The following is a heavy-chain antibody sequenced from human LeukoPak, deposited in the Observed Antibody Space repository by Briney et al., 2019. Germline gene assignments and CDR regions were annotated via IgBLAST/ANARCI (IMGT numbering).Heavy chain of an antibody. CDR3: ANVPGGQQLTLNRGETAP. J-gene: IGHJ5*02. CDR2: ISGSGGST. D-gene: IGHD6-13*01. Sequence: PGGSLRLSCAASGFTFSSYAMSWVRQAPGKGLEWVSAISGSGGSTYYADSVKGRFTISRDNSKNTLYLQMNSLRAEDTAVYYCANVPGGQQLTLNRGETAPWGQGTLVTVSS. CDR1: GFTFSSYA. V-gene: IGHV3-23*01.